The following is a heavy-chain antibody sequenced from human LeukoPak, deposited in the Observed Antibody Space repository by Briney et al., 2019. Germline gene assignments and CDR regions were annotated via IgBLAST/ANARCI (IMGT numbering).Heavy chain of an antibody. D-gene: IGHD3-3*01. V-gene: IGHV4-4*09. CDR3: ARRSGYYTYYFDY. CDR2: IYTSRST. CDR1: GGSISSYY. J-gene: IGHJ4*02. Sequence: PSETLSLTCTVSGGSISSYYWSWIRQPPGKGLEWIGYIYTSRSTNYNPSLTSRVTISVDTSKNQFSLKLSSVTAADTAVYYCARRSGYYTYYFDYWGQGTLVTVFS.